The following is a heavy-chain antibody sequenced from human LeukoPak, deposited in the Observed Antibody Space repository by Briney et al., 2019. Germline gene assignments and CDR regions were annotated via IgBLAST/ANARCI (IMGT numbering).Heavy chain of an antibody. Sequence: GGSLRLSCAASGFTFSSYAMSWVRQAPGKGLEWVSAISGSGGSTYYADSVKGRFTISRDNSKNTLYLQMNSLRAEDTAVYYCAKGTGYCSSTSCPYPWSYWGQGTLVTVSS. CDR1: GFTFSSYA. J-gene: IGHJ4*02. D-gene: IGHD2-2*01. CDR2: ISGSGGST. V-gene: IGHV3-23*01. CDR3: AKGTGYCSSTSCPYPWSY.